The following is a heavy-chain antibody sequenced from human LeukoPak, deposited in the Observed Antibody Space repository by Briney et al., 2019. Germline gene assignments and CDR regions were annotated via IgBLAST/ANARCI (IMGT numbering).Heavy chain of an antibody. CDR3: ARESPYCSSTSCYKGFDP. CDR1: GFTFSSYG. CDR2: IWYDGSNK. D-gene: IGHD2-2*02. Sequence: GRSLRLSCAASGFTFSSYGMHWVRQAPGKGLEWVAVIWYDGSNKYYADSVKGRFTISRDNSKNTLYLQMNSLRAEDTAVYYSARESPYCSSTSCYKGFDPWGQGTLVTVSS. V-gene: IGHV3-33*01. J-gene: IGHJ5*02.